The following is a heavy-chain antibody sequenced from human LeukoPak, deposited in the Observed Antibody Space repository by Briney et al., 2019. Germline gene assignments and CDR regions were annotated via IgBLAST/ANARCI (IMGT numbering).Heavy chain of an antibody. Sequence: SETLSLTCTVSGGSISSYYWSWIRQPPGKGLEWIGYIYYSGSTNYNPSLKSRVTISVDTSKNQFSLKLSSVTAADTAVYYCARTKSSSWYSGSWFDPWGQGTLVTVYS. V-gene: IGHV4-59*01. CDR3: ARTKSSSWYSGSWFDP. CDR2: IYYSGST. D-gene: IGHD6-13*01. J-gene: IGHJ5*02. CDR1: GGSISSYY.